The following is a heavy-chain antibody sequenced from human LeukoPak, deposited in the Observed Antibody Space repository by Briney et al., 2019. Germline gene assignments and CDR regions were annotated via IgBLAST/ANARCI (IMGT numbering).Heavy chain of an antibody. V-gene: IGHV3-33*01. D-gene: IGHD5-18*01. J-gene: IGHJ4*02. CDR3: TRDRGGYTYATFGY. Sequence: GGSLRLSCAASGFAFSNYGMHWVRQAPGKGLEWVAVIWYDGSNEKYADSLKGRFTISRDNSKNRLYLQMTSLRAEDTAVYYCTRDRGGYTYATFGYWGLGTLVTVSS. CDR1: GFAFSNYG. CDR2: IWYDGSNE.